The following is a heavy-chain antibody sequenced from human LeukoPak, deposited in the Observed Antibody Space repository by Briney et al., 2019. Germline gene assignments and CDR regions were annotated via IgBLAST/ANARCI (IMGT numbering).Heavy chain of an antibody. Sequence: SETLSLTCAVYGGSFSGYYWSWIRQPPGKGLEWIGEINHSGSTNYNPSLKSRVTISVDTSKNQFSLKLSSVTAADTAVYYCAPRWVRGRRKYDWYDPWGQGTLVTVSS. V-gene: IGHV4-34*01. CDR1: GGSFSGYY. CDR2: INHSGST. CDR3: APRWVRGRRKYDWYDP. D-gene: IGHD3-10*01. J-gene: IGHJ5*02.